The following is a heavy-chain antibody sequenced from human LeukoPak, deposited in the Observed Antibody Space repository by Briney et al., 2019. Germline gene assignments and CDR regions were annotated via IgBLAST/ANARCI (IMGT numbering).Heavy chain of an antibody. V-gene: IGHV1-69*02. CDR3: ARVKAVGVPVAIDAYFDYGMDV. J-gene: IGHJ6*02. CDR1: GGTFSKNS. CDR2: TIPIVGVE. Sequence: SVKVSCKVSGGTFSKNSISWVRQAPGQGLEWMGRTIPIVGVEHYAQKFQGRVTITADMSTSTAYMDLGSLRSDDTAVYYCARVKAVGVPVAIDAYFDYGMDVWGQGTTVIVSS. D-gene: IGHD3-16*01.